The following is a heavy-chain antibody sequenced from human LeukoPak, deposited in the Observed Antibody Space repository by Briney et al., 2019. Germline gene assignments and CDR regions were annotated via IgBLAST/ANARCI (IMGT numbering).Heavy chain of an antibody. D-gene: IGHD2-2*01. CDR3: ARMVVYCSSTSCHDY. J-gene: IGHJ4*02. CDR1: GYTFTGYY. Sequence: ASVKVSCKASGYTFTGYYMHWVRQAPGQGLEWMVWINPNSGGTNYAQKFQGRVTMTRDTSISTAYMELSRLRSDDTAVYYCARMVVYCSSTSCHDYWGQGTLVTVSS. V-gene: IGHV1-2*02. CDR2: INPNSGGT.